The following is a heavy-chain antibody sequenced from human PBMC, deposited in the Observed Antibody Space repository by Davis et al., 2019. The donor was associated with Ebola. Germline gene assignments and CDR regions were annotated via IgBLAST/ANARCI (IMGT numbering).Heavy chain of an antibody. CDR2: ISAYNGNT. D-gene: IGHD3-22*01. CDR3: ARDLGRNYYDTSGDYYFDS. Sequence: AASVKVSCKASGYTFTSYGISWVRQAPGQGLEWMGWISAYNGNTNYAQKLQGRVTMTTDTSTSTAYMELRSLRSDDTAVYYCARDLGRNYYDTSGDYYFDSWGQGTLVTVSS. V-gene: IGHV1-18*01. CDR1: GYTFTSYG. J-gene: IGHJ4*02.